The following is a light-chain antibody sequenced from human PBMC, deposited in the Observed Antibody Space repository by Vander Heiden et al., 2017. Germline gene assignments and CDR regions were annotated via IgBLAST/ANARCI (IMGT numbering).Light chain of an antibody. V-gene: IGKV1-39*01. J-gene: IGKJ2*01. CDR1: QSISSY. Sequence: DIQMTQSPSSLSASVGDRVTITCRASQSISSYLNWYQQKPGKAPKLLIYAASSLQSGVPSRFRGSGYGTDFTLTISSLQPEDFTPYYCQQSYSTRMYTFGQGTKLEIK. CDR3: QQSYSTRMYT. CDR2: AAS.